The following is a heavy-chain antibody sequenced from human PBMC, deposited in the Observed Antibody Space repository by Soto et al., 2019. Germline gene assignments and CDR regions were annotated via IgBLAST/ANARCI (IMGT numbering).Heavy chain of an antibody. J-gene: IGHJ6*02. CDR3: ARHAKVPAAPDYYGMDV. CDR2: IYYSGST. D-gene: IGHD2-2*01. CDR1: GGSISSSSYY. Sequence: QLQLQESGPGLVKPSETLSLTCTVSGGSISSSSYYWGWIRQPPGKGLEWIGSIYYSGSTYYNPSLKSRVTISVDTSKNQFSLKLSSVTAADTAVYYCARHAKVPAAPDYYGMDVWGQGTTVTVSS. V-gene: IGHV4-39*01.